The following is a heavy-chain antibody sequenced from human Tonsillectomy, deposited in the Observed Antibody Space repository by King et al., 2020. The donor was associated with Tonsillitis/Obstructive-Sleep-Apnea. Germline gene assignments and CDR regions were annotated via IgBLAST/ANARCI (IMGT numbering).Heavy chain of an antibody. J-gene: IGHJ4*02. D-gene: IGHD2-2*01. Sequence: VQLVESGGGLVQPGRSLRLSCAASGFTFDDYAMHWVRQAPGKGLEWVSGISWNSGIILYADSGKGRFTISRDNAKNFLYLQMNSLGAEDTAFYYGTKVERQYCSTSSCQFDYWGQGTLVAGSS. CDR1: GFTFDDYA. CDR3: TKVERQYCSTSSCQFDY. CDR2: ISWNSGII. V-gene: IGHV3-9*01.